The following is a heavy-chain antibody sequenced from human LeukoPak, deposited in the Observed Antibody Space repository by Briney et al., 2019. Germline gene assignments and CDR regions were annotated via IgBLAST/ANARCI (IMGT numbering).Heavy chain of an antibody. CDR1: GGSMSSYH. CDR3: ARGDVFDI. J-gene: IGHJ3*02. CDR2: IYYSGST. V-gene: IGHV4-59*01. Sequence: SETLSLTCTVSGGSMSSYHWNWIRQPPGKGLEWIAYIYYSGSTNYNPSLESRVTISIDTSKNQFSLKLTSVTAADTAVYYCARGDVFDIWGQGTLVTVSS.